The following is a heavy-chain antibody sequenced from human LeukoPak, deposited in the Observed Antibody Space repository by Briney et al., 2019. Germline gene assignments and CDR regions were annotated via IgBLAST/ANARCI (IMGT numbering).Heavy chain of an antibody. CDR1: GYTFTSYY. D-gene: IGHD3-3*01. CDR2: INPSGGST. Sequence: ASVKVSCKASGYTFTSYYMHWVRQAPGQGLEWMGIINPSGGSTSYAQKFQGRVTMTRDMSTSTVYMELSSLRSEDTAVYCCARDRELRFLEWSYMDVWGKGTTVTVSS. J-gene: IGHJ6*03. CDR3: ARDRELRFLEWSYMDV. V-gene: IGHV1-46*01.